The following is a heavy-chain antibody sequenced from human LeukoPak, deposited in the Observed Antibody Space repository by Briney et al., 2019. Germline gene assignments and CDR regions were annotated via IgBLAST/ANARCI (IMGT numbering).Heavy chain of an antibody. V-gene: IGHV3-21*01. CDR1: GFPFSGYS. CDR2: MSILSGIT. CDR3: AREFEYSTSGAGY. Sequence: GGSLRLSCAGSGFPFSGYSMNWVRQTPGKGLEWVSSMSILSGITYYAESVKGRFTVSRDNAKNLLHLQMNSLRVEDTAKYYCAREFEYSTSGAGYWGQGTLVTVSS. J-gene: IGHJ4*02. D-gene: IGHD6-6*01.